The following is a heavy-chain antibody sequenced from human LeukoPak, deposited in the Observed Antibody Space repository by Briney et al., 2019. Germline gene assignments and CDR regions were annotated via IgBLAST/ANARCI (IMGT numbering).Heavy chain of an antibody. Sequence: PSETLSLTCTVSGGSISSYYWSWIRQPPGKGLEWIGYIYYSGSTNYNPSLKSRVTISVDTSKNQFSLKLSSVTAADTAVYYCARAGDIVVVPAAIFMSDYYGMDVWGQGTTVTVSS. V-gene: IGHV4-59*01. CDR3: ARAGDIVVVPAAIFMSDYYGMDV. J-gene: IGHJ6*02. D-gene: IGHD2-2*01. CDR1: GGSISSYY. CDR2: IYYSGST.